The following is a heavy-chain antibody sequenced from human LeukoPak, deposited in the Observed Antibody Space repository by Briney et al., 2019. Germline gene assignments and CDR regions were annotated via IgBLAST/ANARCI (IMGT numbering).Heavy chain of an antibody. CDR2: ISGSGGST. CDR3: AKDLRTAMVTGWFDP. V-gene: IGHV3-23*01. J-gene: IGHJ5*02. Sequence: PGGSLRLSCAASGFTFSSYAMSWVRQAPGKGLEWVSAISGSGGSTYYADSAKGRFTISRDNSKNTLYLQMNSLRAEDTAVYYCAKDLRTAMVTGWFDPWGQGTLVTVSS. D-gene: IGHD5-18*01. CDR1: GFTFSSYA.